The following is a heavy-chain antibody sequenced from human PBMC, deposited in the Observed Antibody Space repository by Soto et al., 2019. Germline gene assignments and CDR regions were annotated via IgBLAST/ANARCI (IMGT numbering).Heavy chain of an antibody. CDR2: ISYDGSNK. Sequence: QVQLVESGGGVVQPGRSLRLSCAASGFTFSSYGMHWVRQAPGKGLEWVAVISYDGSNKYYADSVKGRFTISRDNSKNTLYLQMNSLRAEDTAVYYCANLYSSSCYRYRDYWGQGTLVTVSS. V-gene: IGHV3-30*18. CDR3: ANLYSSSCYRYRDY. D-gene: IGHD6-13*01. CDR1: GFTFSSYG. J-gene: IGHJ4*02.